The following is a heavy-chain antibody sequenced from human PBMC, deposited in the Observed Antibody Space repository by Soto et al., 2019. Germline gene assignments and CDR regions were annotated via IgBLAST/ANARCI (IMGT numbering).Heavy chain of an antibody. CDR2: ISAYNGDT. CDR3: ARTHWQTXXLEGFDF. D-gene: IGHD1-1*01. V-gene: IGHV1-18*04. J-gene: IGHJ4*02. CDR1: GYTFTSHG. Sequence: ASVKVSCKTSGYTFTSHGISWVRWAPGRGLEWMGWISAYNGDTKYAQTVQDRVSMTTDTSTATAYIELRSLRFDDTAIYFCARTHWQTXXLEGFDFWGQGTPVTVSS.